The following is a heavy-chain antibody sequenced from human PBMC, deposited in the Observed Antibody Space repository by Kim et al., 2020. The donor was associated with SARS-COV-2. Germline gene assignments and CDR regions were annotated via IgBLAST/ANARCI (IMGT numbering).Heavy chain of an antibody. J-gene: IGHJ6*02. D-gene: IGHD4-17*01. CDR3: ARATVTTVGMDV. V-gene: IGHV4-34*01. Sequence: NYTPSLKSRVTISVDTSKNQFALKLSSVTAADTAVYYCARATVTTVGMDVWGQGTTVTVSS.